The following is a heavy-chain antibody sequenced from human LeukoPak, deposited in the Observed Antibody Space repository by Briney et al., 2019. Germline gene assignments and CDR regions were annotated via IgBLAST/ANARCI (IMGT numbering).Heavy chain of an antibody. V-gene: IGHV4-30-2*01. CDR1: GGSISSGGYS. CDR2: IYQSGST. J-gene: IGHJ4*02. Sequence: SETLSLTCAVSGGSISSGGYSWSWIRQPPGKGLEWIGYIYQSGSTYYNPSLKSRATISIDRSKNQFSLKLSSMTAADTAVYYCAREGLGSQSVYWGQGTLVTVSS. D-gene: IGHD1-26*01. CDR3: AREGLGSQSVY.